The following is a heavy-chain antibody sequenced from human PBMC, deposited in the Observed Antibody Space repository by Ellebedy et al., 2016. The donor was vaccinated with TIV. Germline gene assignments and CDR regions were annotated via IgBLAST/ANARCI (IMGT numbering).Heavy chain of an antibody. V-gene: IGHV3-23*01. D-gene: IGHD4-17*01. J-gene: IGHJ5*02. CDR3: ARRNSGAVTTSIYFDP. Sequence: GESLKISCAASGFTFKSYAMSWVRQAPGKGLEWVSTISGRGGSTYYGDSVKGRFTISRDNSKNTLYLQMHGLRDDDTAVYYCARRNSGAVTTSIYFDPWGRGSLVTVSS. CDR2: ISGRGGST. CDR1: GFTFKSYA.